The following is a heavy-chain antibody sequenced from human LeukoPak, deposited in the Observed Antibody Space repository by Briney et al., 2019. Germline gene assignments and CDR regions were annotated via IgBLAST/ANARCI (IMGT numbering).Heavy chain of an antibody. Sequence: SGGSLRLSCAASGFTFSNSWMSWVRQAPGKGLEWVANIKQDGSEKYYVDSVKGRFTISRDNAKNSLYLQMNSLRAEDTAVYYRARDLYRIVVVPHYFDYWGQGTLVTVSS. J-gene: IGHJ4*02. V-gene: IGHV3-7*01. D-gene: IGHD3-22*01. CDR2: IKQDGSEK. CDR1: GFTFSNSW. CDR3: ARDLYRIVVVPHYFDY.